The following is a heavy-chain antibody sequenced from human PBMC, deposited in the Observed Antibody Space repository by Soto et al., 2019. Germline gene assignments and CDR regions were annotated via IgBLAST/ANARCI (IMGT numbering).Heavy chain of an antibody. V-gene: IGHV4-31*03. CDR3: ARGLTFLSGSMDV. D-gene: IGHD3-3*01. J-gene: IGHJ6*03. Sequence: QVQLQESGPGLVKPSQTLSLTCTVSGGSISSGGYYWSWIRQHPGKGLEWIGYSYYSGSTYYNPSLKSRVTRSVDTSKNQFSLKLSSVTAADTAVYYCARGLTFLSGSMDVWGKGTTVTVSS. CDR1: GGSISSGGYY. CDR2: SYYSGST.